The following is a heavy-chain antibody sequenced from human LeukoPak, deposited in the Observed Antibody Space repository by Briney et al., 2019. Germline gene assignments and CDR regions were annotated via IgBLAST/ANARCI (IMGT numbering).Heavy chain of an antibody. V-gene: IGHV4-39*07. CDR3: ARESGIAAAGAFDP. CDR1: GGSISSSNYY. D-gene: IGHD6-13*01. CDR2: IYYSGNT. Sequence: SEALSLTCAVSGGSISSSNYYWGWIRQPPGQGLEWIGSIYYSGNTYYNPSLKSRVTISVDTSKNQFSLKLSSVTAADTAVYYCARESGIAAAGAFDPWGQGTLVTVSS. J-gene: IGHJ5*02.